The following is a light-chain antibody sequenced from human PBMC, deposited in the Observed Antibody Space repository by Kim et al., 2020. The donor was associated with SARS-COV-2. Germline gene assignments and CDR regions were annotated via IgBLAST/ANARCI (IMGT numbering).Light chain of an antibody. CDR3: QAWDSSTAV. Sequence: SYELTQPPSVSVSPGQTASITCSGDNLGDKYACWYQQKPGQSPVLVIYHDSKRPSGIPERFSGSNSGNTATLTISGTQAMDEADYYCQAWDSSTAVFGGG. J-gene: IGLJ3*02. V-gene: IGLV3-1*01. CDR1: NLGDKY. CDR2: HDS.